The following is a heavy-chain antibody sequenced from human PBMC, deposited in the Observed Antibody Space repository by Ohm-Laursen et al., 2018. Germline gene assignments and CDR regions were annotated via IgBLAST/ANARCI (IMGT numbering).Heavy chain of an antibody. CDR2: LHSSGST. V-gene: IGHV4-59*08. CDR3: ARAFWNGYNDAFDV. D-gene: IGHD3-3*01. CDR1: GGSISSYS. J-gene: IGHJ3*01. Sequence: GTLSLTCTVSGGSISSYSWSWIRQPPGKGLEWIGNLHSSGSTDYNPSLKSRVTISVDTSKNQFSLKLSSVTATDTAVYYCARAFWNGYNDAFDVWGQGTMVTVSS.